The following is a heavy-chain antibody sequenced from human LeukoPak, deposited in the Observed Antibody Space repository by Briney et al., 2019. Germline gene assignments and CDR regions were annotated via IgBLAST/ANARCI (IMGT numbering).Heavy chain of an antibody. V-gene: IGHV4-39*01. CDR3: ARRNYYGSGSTNNWFDP. D-gene: IGHD3-10*01. J-gene: IGHJ5*02. CDR2: IYYSGST. Sequence: SETLSLTCTVSGGSISSSSYYWGWIRQPPGTGLEWIGSIYYSGSTYYNPSLKSRVTISVDTSKNQFSLKLSSVTAADTAVYYCARRNYYGSGSTNNWFDPWGQGTLVTVSS. CDR1: GGSISSSSYY.